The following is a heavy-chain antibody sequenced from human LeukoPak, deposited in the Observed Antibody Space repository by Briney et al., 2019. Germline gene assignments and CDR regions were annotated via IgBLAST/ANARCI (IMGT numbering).Heavy chain of an antibody. D-gene: IGHD2-15*01. Sequence: GGSLRLSCAASGFTFSSYWMSWVRQAPGKGLEWVANIKQDGSEKYYADSVKGRFTISRDNAKNSLYLQMNSLRAEDTAVYYCARDYSCSGGSCYSTAFDIWGQGTMVTVSS. V-gene: IGHV3-7*01. J-gene: IGHJ3*02. CDR2: IKQDGSEK. CDR3: ARDYSCSGGSCYSTAFDI. CDR1: GFTFSSYW.